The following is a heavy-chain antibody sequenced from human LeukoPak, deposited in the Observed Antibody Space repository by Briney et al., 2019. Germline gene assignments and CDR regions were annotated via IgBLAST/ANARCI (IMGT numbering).Heavy chain of an antibody. CDR2: IYPGDSDT. J-gene: IGHJ4*02. Sequence: GESMKISCKGSGYSFTSYWIGWVRQMPGKGLEWMGIIYPGDSDTRYSPSFQGQVTISADKSISTAYLQWSSLKASDTAMYYCARHTDLIAAAGLNFDYWGQGTLVTVSS. CDR1: GYSFTSYW. CDR3: ARHTDLIAAAGLNFDY. V-gene: IGHV5-51*01. D-gene: IGHD6-13*01.